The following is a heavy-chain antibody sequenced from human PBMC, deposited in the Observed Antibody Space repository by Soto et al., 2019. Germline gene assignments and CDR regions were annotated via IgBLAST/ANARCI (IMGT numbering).Heavy chain of an antibody. Sequence: ASVKVSCKASGYNFTDYHIHWVRQAPGQGLELLGRINPKSGGTSTAQKFQGWVTMTTDTSISTASMELTRLTSDDTAIYYCARGDSTDCSNGVCSFFYNHDMDVWGQGTTVTVSS. CDR3: ARGDSTDCSNGVCSFFYNHDMDV. V-gene: IGHV1-2*04. J-gene: IGHJ6*02. CDR2: INPKSGGT. CDR1: GYNFTDYH. D-gene: IGHD2-8*01.